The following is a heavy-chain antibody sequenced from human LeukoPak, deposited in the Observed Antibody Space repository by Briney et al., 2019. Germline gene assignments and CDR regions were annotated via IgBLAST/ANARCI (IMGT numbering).Heavy chain of an antibody. D-gene: IGHD1-1*01. V-gene: IGHV3-15*01. CDR1: GFTFSNAW. Sequence: GGSLRLSCAASGFTFSNAWMTWVRQAPGKGLEWVGRIKSKTDDGTADYAAPVEGRFTISRDDSRDTLYLQMNSLRIEDTAVYYCTTIPGGPLARDYWGQGTLVTVSS. CDR3: TTIPGGPLARDY. J-gene: IGHJ4*02. CDR2: IKSKTDDGTA.